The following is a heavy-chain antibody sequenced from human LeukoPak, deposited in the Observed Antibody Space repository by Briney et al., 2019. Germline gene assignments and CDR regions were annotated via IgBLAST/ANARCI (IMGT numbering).Heavy chain of an antibody. CDR2: INHSGST. Sequence: PSETLSLTCAVYGGSFSGYYWSWIRQPPGKGLEWIGEINHSGSTNYNPPPKSGVTISVDTTKNHFSLKLSSVTAADTAVYYCARRSSWTNYEYFQHWGQGTLVTVSS. D-gene: IGHD6-13*01. V-gene: IGHV4-34*01. CDR3: ARRSSWTNYEYFQH. J-gene: IGHJ1*01. CDR1: GGSFSGYY.